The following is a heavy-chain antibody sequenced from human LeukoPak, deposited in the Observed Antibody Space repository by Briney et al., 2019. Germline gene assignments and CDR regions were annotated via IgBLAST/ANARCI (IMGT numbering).Heavy chain of an antibody. CDR2: INHNGSI. V-gene: IGHV4-34*01. CDR1: GGSLSGYY. J-gene: IGHJ3*02. Sequence: SETLSLTCAVYGGSLSGYYWSWIRQTPGKGLEWIGEINHNGSIKYNPSLKSRVTISIDPSKNQLSLKLRSVAAADTAVYYCTRGLYYYDSTTRQKDDAFDIWGRGTMVAVSS. D-gene: IGHD3-22*01. CDR3: TRGLYYYDSTTRQKDDAFDI.